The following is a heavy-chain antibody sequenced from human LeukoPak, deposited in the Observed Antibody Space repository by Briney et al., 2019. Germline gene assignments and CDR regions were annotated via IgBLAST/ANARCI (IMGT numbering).Heavy chain of an antibody. Sequence: GGSLRLSCAASGFTFSDYYMSWIRQAPGKGLEWVSYISSSGSTIYYADSMKGRFTISRDNAKNSLYLQMNSLRAEDTAVYYCARVAYYYYYGMDVWGQGTTVTVSS. CDR3: ARVAYYYYYGMDV. V-gene: IGHV3-11*01. CDR2: ISSSGSTI. J-gene: IGHJ6*02. CDR1: GFTFSDYY.